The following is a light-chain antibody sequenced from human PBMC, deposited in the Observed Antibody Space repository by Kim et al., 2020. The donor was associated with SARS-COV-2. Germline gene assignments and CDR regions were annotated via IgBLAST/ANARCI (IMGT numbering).Light chain of an antibody. J-gene: IGKJ2*01. CDR2: NAS. CDR3: QQYNSDPYT. CDR1: ERISKW. V-gene: IGKV1-5*01. Sequence: DIQMTQSPSTLSASIGDRVTITCRASERISKWLAWYQQKPGKAPNLLIYNASSLKSGVPSRFSGTGSGTDFTLTITSLQPDDSATYFCQQYNSDPYTFGQGTKVDIK.